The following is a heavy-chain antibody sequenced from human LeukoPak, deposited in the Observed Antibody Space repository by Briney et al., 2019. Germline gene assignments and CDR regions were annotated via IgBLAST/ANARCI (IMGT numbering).Heavy chain of an antibody. V-gene: IGHV3-21*06. Sequence: GGSLRLSCAASGFTFSSYNMNWVRQAPGKGLEWVSSITSSSSYIYYADSVKGRFTISRDNAKNSLYLQMDSLRVEDTAEYYCARDPCSGNYGAYYYYYMDVWGKGTTVTVSS. D-gene: IGHD1-26*01. CDR3: ARDPCSGNYGAYYYYYMDV. CDR2: ITSSSSYI. CDR1: GFTFSSYN. J-gene: IGHJ6*03.